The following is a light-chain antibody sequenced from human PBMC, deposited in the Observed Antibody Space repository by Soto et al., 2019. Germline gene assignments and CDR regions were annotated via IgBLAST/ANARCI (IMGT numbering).Light chain of an antibody. J-gene: IGKJ2*01. Sequence: DIVMTQSPDSLAVSLGERATINCKSSQSVLYTSNNKNYLAWFQQRPGRPPKLLVYWASTRESGVPDRFSGSGSGTDFTLTISSLQAEDVAVYYCQQYYSPPYTLGQGTKLEIK. CDR2: WAS. CDR1: QSVLYTSNNKNY. CDR3: QQYYSPPYT. V-gene: IGKV4-1*01.